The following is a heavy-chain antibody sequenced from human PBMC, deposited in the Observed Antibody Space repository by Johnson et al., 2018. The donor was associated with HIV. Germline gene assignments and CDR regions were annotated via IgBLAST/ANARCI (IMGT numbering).Heavy chain of an antibody. CDR3: EIECCEGSSWYSDVFDN. CDR2: INWNGGST. Sequence: VLLVESGGGVVRPGGSLRLSCAASGFTFDDYGMSWVRQAPGKGLEWVSGINWNGGSTGYADSVKGRFTISRDNAKNSLYLQMNSLRAEDTAVYYCEIECCEGSSWYSDVFDNWGQGTVVTVSS. D-gene: IGHD6-13*01. V-gene: IGHV3-20*04. CDR1: GFTFDDYG. J-gene: IGHJ3*02.